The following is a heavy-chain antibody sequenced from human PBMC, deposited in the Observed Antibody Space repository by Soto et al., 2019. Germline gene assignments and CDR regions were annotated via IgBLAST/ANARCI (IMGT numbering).Heavy chain of an antibody. J-gene: IGHJ3*02. CDR1: GYTFNSYY. CDR2: INPSAGST. CDR3: EREGRYSTSATCKHDAFDI. D-gene: IGHD2-8*01. V-gene: IGHV1-46*02. Sequence: GASVNVSCKSSGYTFNSYYIHWVRQAGGQGLEWMGMINPSAGSTTYAQKFQGRVTMTRDTSTSTVYLDLSSLRSADTAISYCEREGRYSTSATCKHDAFDIWGQGTMVTVSS.